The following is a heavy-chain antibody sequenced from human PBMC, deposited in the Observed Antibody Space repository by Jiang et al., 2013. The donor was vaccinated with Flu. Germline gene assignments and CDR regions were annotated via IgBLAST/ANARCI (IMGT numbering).Heavy chain of an antibody. J-gene: IGHJ6*04. CDR2: FTPIGTQ. CDR1: GGTFSSYV. Sequence: SVRVSCQASGGTFSSYVFNWVRQAPGQGLEWMGRFTPIGTQNTAQRFEGRVTITGDKSTNTAYMELSSLKIEDTAVYYCASPRLHDPGDFVARDDYYGLDVWGTGTTVTVSS. V-gene: IGHV1-69*04. CDR3: ASPRLHDPGDFVARDDYYGLDV. D-gene: IGHD4-17*01.